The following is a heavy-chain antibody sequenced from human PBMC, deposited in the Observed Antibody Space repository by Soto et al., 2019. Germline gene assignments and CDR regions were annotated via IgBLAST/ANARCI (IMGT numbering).Heavy chain of an antibody. D-gene: IGHD2-21*01. J-gene: IGHJ6*02. V-gene: IGHV1-69*01. CDR2: IIPIFGTA. CDR3: ARDLCGTPNSCYYYGMDV. Sequence: QVQLVQSGAEVKKPGSSVKGSCKASGGTFSSYAISWVRQAPGQGLEWMGGIIPIFGTANYAQKFHGRVTITADESTSTAYMELSSLRSEDTAVYYCARDLCGTPNSCYYYGMDVWGQGPTVTVSS. CDR1: GGTFSSYA.